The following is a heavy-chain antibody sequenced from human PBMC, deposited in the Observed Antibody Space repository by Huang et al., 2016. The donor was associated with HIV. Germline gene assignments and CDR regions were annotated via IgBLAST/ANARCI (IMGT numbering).Heavy chain of an antibody. V-gene: IGHV3-23*01. J-gene: IGHJ5*02. CDR2: TRWSGGNT. D-gene: IGHD5-12*01. CDR1: AFTCRSYA. Sequence: EMQLLESGGGLVQPGGSLRLSCAASAFTCRSYAMTGGRQAPGKGLECVSATRWSGGNTYYADAVKGRFTISRDNSKNTLYLQMNSLRAEDTAVYDCAKVASGYDFSARGSDWFDPWGQGTLVSVSS. CDR3: AKVASGYDFSARGSDWFDP.